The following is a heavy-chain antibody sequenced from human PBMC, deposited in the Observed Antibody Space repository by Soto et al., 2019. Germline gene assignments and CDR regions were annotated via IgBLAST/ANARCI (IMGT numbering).Heavy chain of an antibody. CDR2: ISSSSSYI. Sequence: EVQLVESGGGLVKPGGSLRLSCAASGFTFSSYSKNWVRQAPGKGLEWVSSISSSSSYIYYADSVKGRFTISRDNAKNSLYLQMNSLRAEDTAVYYCARDLYCSSTSCYITGTAFDIWGQGTMVTVSS. CDR3: ARDLYCSSTSCYITGTAFDI. J-gene: IGHJ3*02. CDR1: GFTFSSYS. D-gene: IGHD2-2*02. V-gene: IGHV3-21*01.